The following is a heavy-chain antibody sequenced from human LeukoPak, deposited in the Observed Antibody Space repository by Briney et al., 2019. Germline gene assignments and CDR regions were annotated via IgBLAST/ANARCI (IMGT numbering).Heavy chain of an antibody. CDR3: ARDLHCSSTSCYAFDI. J-gene: IGHJ3*02. V-gene: IGHV3-74*01. CDR1: GFTFSSYS. D-gene: IGHD2-2*01. Sequence: GGSLRLSCAASGFTFSSYSMNWVRQAPGKGLVWVSRINTDGSSTSYADSVKGRFTISRDNVKNTLYLQMNSLRAEDTAVYYCARDLHCSSTSCYAFDIWGQGTMVTVSS. CDR2: INTDGSST.